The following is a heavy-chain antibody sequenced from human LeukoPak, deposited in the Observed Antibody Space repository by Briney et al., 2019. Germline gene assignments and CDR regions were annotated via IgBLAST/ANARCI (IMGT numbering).Heavy chain of an antibody. CDR3: ARDSTTMVRGINYYYGMDV. D-gene: IGHD3-10*01. CDR1: GGTFSSYA. CDR2: IIPIFGTA. Sequence: SVKASCKASGGTFSSYAISWVRQAPGQGLEWMGGIIPIFGTANYAQKFQGRVTITADESTSTAYMELSSLRSEDTAVYCCARDSTTMVRGINYYYGMDVWGKGTTVTVSS. V-gene: IGHV1-69*13. J-gene: IGHJ6*04.